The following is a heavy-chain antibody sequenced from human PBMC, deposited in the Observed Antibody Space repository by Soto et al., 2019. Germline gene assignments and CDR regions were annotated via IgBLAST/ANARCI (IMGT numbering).Heavy chain of an antibody. V-gene: IGHV3-23*01. CDR2: ISGGGGTT. Sequence: EVQLLESGGGLVQPGGSLRLSCAASGFTLSSHVMNWVRQAPGKGLEWVAAISGGGGTTFYGDSVEGRFTMSRDNSKNTLFLQMNSLRAEDTAVYYCARGPRAPPPHDYGMDVWGQGTTVTVSS. J-gene: IGHJ6*02. CDR3: ARGPRAPPPHDYGMDV. CDR1: GFTLSSHV.